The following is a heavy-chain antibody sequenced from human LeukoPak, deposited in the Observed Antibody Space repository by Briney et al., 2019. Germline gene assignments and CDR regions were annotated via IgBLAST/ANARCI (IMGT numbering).Heavy chain of an antibody. Sequence: ASVKVSCKASGYTFTSYAMHWVRQAPGQRLEWMGWINAGNGNTKYSQKFQGRATITRDTSASTAYMELSSLRSEDTAVYYCAMTYYYDSSGYYYEGYGMDVWGQGTTVTVSS. CDR3: AMTYYYDSSGYYYEGYGMDV. D-gene: IGHD3-22*01. CDR2: INAGNGNT. CDR1: GYTFTSYA. V-gene: IGHV1-3*01. J-gene: IGHJ6*02.